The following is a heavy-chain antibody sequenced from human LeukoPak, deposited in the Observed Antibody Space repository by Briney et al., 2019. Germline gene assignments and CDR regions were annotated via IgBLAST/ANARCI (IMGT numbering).Heavy chain of an antibody. V-gene: IGHV1-18*01. Sequence: ASVKVSCKASGYTFTSYGISWVRQAPGQGLEWMGWISAYNGNTNYAQKLQGRVTMTTDTSTSTAYTELRSLRSDDTAVYYCARDIGGVIDTPFDYWGQGTLVTVSS. J-gene: IGHJ4*02. CDR2: ISAYNGNT. D-gene: IGHD3-16*02. CDR3: ARDIGGVIDTPFDY. CDR1: GYTFTSYG.